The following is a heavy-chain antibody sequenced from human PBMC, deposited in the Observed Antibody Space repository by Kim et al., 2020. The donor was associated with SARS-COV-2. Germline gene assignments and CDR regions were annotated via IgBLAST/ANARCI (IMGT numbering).Heavy chain of an antibody. CDR1: GFTFSSYE. CDR2: ISSSGSTI. V-gene: IGHV3-48*03. Sequence: GGSLRLSCAASGFTFSSYEMNWVRQAPGKGLEWVSYISSSGSTIYYADSVKGRFTISRDNAKNSLYLQMNSLRAEDTAVYYCARDSPHIVVVTAQRVPFNAFDIWGQGTMVTVSS. CDR3: ARDSPHIVVVTAQRVPFNAFDI. D-gene: IGHD2-21*02. J-gene: IGHJ3*02.